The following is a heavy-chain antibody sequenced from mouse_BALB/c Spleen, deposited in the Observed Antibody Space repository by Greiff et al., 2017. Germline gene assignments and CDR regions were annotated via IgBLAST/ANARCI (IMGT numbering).Heavy chain of an antibody. Sequence: EVQLQQSGPELMKPGASVKISCKASGYSFTSYYMHWVKQSHGKSLEWIGYIDPFNGGTSYNQKFKGKATLTVDKSSSTAYMHLSSLTSEDSAVYYCARERAYGNYGEGAMDYWGQGTSVTVSS. CDR1: GYSFTSYY. CDR3: ARERAYGNYGEGAMDY. J-gene: IGHJ4*01. D-gene: IGHD2-1*01. V-gene: IGHV1S135*01. CDR2: IDPFNGGT.